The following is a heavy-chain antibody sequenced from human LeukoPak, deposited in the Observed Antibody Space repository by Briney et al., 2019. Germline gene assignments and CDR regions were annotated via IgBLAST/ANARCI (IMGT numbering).Heavy chain of an antibody. CDR2: INHSGST. CDR3: ARDAAPRPNGWFDP. CDR1: GGSFSGYY. Sequence: SETLSLTCAVYGGSFSGYYWSWIRQTPGKGLEWIGEINHSGSTNYNPSLKSRVTIPVDTSKNQFSLKLSSVTAADTAVYYCARDAAPRPNGWFDPWGQGTLVSVSS. V-gene: IGHV4-34*01. D-gene: IGHD6-13*01. J-gene: IGHJ5*02.